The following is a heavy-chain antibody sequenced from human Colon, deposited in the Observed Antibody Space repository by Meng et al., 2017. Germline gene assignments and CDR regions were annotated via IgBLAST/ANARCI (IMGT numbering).Heavy chain of an antibody. J-gene: IGHJ4*02. CDR1: GYTFTNPH. Sequence: QVRLVQSGVEVKEPGAAVKVSCMASGYTFTNPHMHWVRQAPGQGPEWMGIITPSNGDTGYAQKFQGRVSMTRDTSTSTVYMELSGLTSEDTAMYYCAREGAASARFFDKWGQGTLVTVSS. V-gene: IGHV1-46*01. CDR3: AREGAASARFFDK. D-gene: IGHD6-6*01. CDR2: ITPSNGDT.